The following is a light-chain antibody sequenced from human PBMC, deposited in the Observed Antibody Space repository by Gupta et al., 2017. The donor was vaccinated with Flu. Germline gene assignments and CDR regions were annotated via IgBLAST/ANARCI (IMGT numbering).Light chain of an antibody. CDR1: QSISAY. CDR2: AAS. J-gene: IGKJ3*01. V-gene: IGKV1-39*01. Sequence: SSLAASVGDRVTITCRASQSISAYLNWYQQRAGAAPKLLISAASNLQSGVPSRFSGSGSGTDFTLTISGLQPEDFATYYCQQTYSTSRRTFGPGTKVEIK. CDR3: QQTYSTSRRT.